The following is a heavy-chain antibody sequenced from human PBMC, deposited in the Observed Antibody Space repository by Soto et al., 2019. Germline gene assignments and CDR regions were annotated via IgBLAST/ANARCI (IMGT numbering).Heavy chain of an antibody. Sequence: QVQLQESSQGLVKPSETLSLTCTVSGGTISRYYWSWIRQPPGKGLEWIGYMYNTGSTVYNPSFKSRVTISVDTSKNQFSLKLNSVTAADTAVYYCARDLWGYCGTDCYPLDVWGQGTTVTVSS. J-gene: IGHJ6*02. CDR1: GGTISRYY. D-gene: IGHD2-21*02. CDR3: ARDLWGYCGTDCYPLDV. V-gene: IGHV4-59*01. CDR2: MYNTGST.